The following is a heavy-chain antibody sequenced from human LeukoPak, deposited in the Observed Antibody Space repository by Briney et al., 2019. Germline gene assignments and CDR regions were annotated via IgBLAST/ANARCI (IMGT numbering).Heavy chain of an antibody. J-gene: IGHJ4*02. CDR2: IWSDGSKK. CDR1: GFTFSGYG. V-gene: IGHV3-30*02. CDR3: ARTDEGLAYCGGDCYSDYFDY. D-gene: IGHD2-21*02. Sequence: GGSLRLSCAASGFTFSGYGMHWVRQAPGKGLEWVAFIWSDGSKKYYADSVKGRFTISRDNSKNTLYLQMNSLRAEDTAVYYCARTDEGLAYCGGDCYSDYFDYWGQGTLVTVSS.